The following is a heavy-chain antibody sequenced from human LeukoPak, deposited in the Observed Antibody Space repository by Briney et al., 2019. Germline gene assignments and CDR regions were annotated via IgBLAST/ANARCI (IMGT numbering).Heavy chain of an antibody. CDR1: GYTFTIYY. D-gene: IGHD4-17*01. Sequence: ASVKVSCKASGYTFTIYYMHWVRQAPGQGLEWMGIINPSGGSTSYARKFQGRVTMTRDMATSTVYMELSSLRSEDTAVYYCARENGDYVKFDYWGQGTLVTVSS. V-gene: IGHV1-46*01. J-gene: IGHJ4*02. CDR2: INPSGGST. CDR3: ARENGDYVKFDY.